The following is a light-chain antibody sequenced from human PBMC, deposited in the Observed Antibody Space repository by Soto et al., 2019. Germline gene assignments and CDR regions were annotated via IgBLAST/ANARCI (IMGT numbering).Light chain of an antibody. CDR1: SGHSSYA. CDR2: LNSDGSH. V-gene: IGLV4-69*01. J-gene: IGLJ2*01. CDR3: QTWGTGIVV. Sequence: QSVLTQSPSASAPLGASVKLTCTLSSGHSSYAIAWHQQQPEKGPRYLMKLNSDGSHSKGDGIPDRFSGSSSGAERYFTISSLQSEDEADYYCQTWGTGIVVFGGGTKLTVL.